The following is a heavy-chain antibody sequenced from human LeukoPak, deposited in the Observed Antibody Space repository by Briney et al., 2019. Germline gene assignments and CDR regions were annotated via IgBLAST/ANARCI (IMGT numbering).Heavy chain of an antibody. CDR1: GYTFTSYA. CDR2: INTNTGNP. D-gene: IGHD1-1*01. J-gene: IGHJ3*02. Sequence: ASVKVSCKASGYTFTSYAMNWVRQAPGQGLEWMGWINTNTGNPTYAQGFTGRFVFSLDTSVSTAYLQISSLKAEDTAVYYCARALTDYSQLPSDAFDIWGQGTMVTVPS. CDR3: ARALTDYSQLPSDAFDI. V-gene: IGHV7-4-1*02.